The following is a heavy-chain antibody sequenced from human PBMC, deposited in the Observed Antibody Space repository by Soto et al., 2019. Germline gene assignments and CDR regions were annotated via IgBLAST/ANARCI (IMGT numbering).Heavy chain of an antibody. CDR2: IIPILGIA. J-gene: IGHJ3*02. Sequence: SVKVSCKASGGTFSSYTISWVRQAPGQGLEWMGRIIPILGIANYAQKFQGRVTITADKSTSTAYMELSSLRSEDTAVYYCARERTTVKCAFDIWGQGTMVTVSS. V-gene: IGHV1-69*04. CDR3: ARERTTVKCAFDI. CDR1: GGTFSSYT. D-gene: IGHD4-17*01.